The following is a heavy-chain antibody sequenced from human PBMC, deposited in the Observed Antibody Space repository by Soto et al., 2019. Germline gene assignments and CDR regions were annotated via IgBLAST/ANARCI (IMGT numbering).Heavy chain of an antibody. D-gene: IGHD3-9*01. Sequence: PSDTLSLTGTVSCGAFSSSSYYWSWIRQPPGKGLEWIGHIYYRGSTNYNPSFKSRVSISFDTSKNQLSLRLSSVTAADTAVYYCARDPDMFDSPPRYQHFYHGMDVCGQGTTVTVSS. CDR2: IYYRGST. V-gene: IGHV4-61*01. J-gene: IGHJ6*02. CDR3: ARDPDMFDSPPRYQHFYHGMDV. CDR1: CGAFSSSSYY.